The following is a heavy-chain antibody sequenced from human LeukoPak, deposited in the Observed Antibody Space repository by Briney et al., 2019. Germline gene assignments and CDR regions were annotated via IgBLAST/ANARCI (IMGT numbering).Heavy chain of an antibody. V-gene: IGHV3-23*01. D-gene: IGHD3-10*01. CDR3: AKDTGMVQEERVGDY. CDR1: GFTFSSYA. CDR2: ISGSGGST. Sequence: GGSLRLSCAASGFTFSSYAMSWVRQAPGKGLEWVSAISGSGGSTYYADSVKGRFTISRDNSKNTLYLQMNSLRAEDTAVYYCAKDTGMVQEERVGDYWGQGTLVTVSS. J-gene: IGHJ4*02.